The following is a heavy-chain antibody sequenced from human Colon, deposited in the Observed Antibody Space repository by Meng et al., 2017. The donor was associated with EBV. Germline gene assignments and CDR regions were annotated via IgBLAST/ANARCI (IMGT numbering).Heavy chain of an antibody. V-gene: IGHV4-31*11. CDR3: ARASYGSGSPLGESWFDP. CDR2: SHSSGST. Sequence: GQPQEPALGLVKPSQPLSHTCAVSGGSISSGGYYWSWFRSHTGKCLEWIGYSHSSGSTYYNPSLRSRLTISVDTSKNQFSLKLSSVTAADTAVYYCARASYGSGSPLGESWFDPWGQGTLVTVSS. J-gene: IGHJ5*02. CDR1: GGSISSGGYY. D-gene: IGHD3-10*01.